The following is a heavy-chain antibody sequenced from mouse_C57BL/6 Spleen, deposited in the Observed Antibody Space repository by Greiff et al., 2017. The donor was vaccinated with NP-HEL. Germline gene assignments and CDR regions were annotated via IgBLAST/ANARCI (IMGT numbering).Heavy chain of an antibody. D-gene: IGHD2-3*01. Sequence: EVQRVESGGGLVKPGGSLKLSCAASGFTFSDYGMHWVRQAPEKGLEWVAYISSGSSTIYYADTVKGRFTLSRDKAKNTLFLQMTSLRSGDTSMYYGARDGDGYSWFAYWGQGTLVTVSA. CDR3: ARDGDGYSWFAY. CDR2: ISSGSSTI. V-gene: IGHV5-17*01. CDR1: GFTFSDYG. J-gene: IGHJ3*01.